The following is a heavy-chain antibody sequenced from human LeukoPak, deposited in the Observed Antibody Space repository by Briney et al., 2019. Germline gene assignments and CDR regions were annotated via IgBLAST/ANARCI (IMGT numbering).Heavy chain of an antibody. D-gene: IGHD6-13*01. CDR3: ARQIASAGTAGFDF. Sequence: SETLSLTCTVSGGSISSYYWSWIRQPPGKGLEWIGYIYYSGSTNYNPSLKSRVTISVDTSKNQFSLKLSSVTAADTAVYYCARQIASAGTAGFDFWGQGTLVTVSS. CDR1: GGSISSYY. CDR2: IYYSGST. V-gene: IGHV4-59*12. J-gene: IGHJ4*02.